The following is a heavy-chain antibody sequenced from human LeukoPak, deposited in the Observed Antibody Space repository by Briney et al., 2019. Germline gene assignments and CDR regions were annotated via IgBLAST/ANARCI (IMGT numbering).Heavy chain of an antibody. CDR3: ATQTNYGNRILDY. Sequence: PSETLSLTCTVSGGSVSSGSYYWSWIRQPPGKGLEWIGYIYYSGSTNYNPSLKSRVTISVDTSKNQFSLKLSSVTAADTAVYYCATQTNYGNRILDYWGQGTLVTVSS. D-gene: IGHD4-17*01. J-gene: IGHJ4*02. CDR1: GGSVSSGSYY. CDR2: IYYSGST. V-gene: IGHV4-61*01.